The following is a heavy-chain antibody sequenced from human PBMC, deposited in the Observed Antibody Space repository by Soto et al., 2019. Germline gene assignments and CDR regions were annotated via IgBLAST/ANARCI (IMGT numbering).Heavy chain of an antibody. J-gene: IGHJ4*02. CDR1: GFNFTNYW. CDR2: MYPGDSDT. D-gene: IGHD3-22*01. Sequence: PRESLKISCKGSGFNFTNYWIGWVRQMPGKGLEWMGIMYPGDSDTRYSPSFQGQVTISADKSITTVYLQWRSLKASDTAMYYCARQCYDTSGCDYWGQGTLVTVSS. V-gene: IGHV5-51*01. CDR3: ARQCYDTSGCDY.